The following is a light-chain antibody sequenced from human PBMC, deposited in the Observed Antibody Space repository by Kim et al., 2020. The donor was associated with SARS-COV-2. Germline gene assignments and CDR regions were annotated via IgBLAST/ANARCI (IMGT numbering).Light chain of an antibody. V-gene: IGLV2-23*02. CDR1: SSDVGSFNL. CDR3: CSYVGSSSYV. J-gene: IGLJ1*01. CDR2: DVS. Sequence: GQSVTLSCTGTSSDVGSFNLVSWYQQHPGKAPKLMIYDVSKRPSGVSNRFSGSKSGNTASLTISGLQAEDEADYYCCSYVGSSSYVFGTGTKVTVL.